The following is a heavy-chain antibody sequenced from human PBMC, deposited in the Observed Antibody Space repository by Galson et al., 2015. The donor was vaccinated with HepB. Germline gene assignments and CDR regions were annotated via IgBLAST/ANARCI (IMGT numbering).Heavy chain of an antibody. V-gene: IGHV4-34*01. J-gene: IGHJ3*02. CDR2: INHSGST. Sequence: ETLSLTCAVYGGSFSGYYWSWIRQPPGKGLEWIGEINHSGSTNYNPSLKSRVTISVDTSKNQFSLKLSSVTAADTAVYYCARALPTYYYDSSGYSRWLGAFDIWGQGTMVTVSS. CDR1: GGSFSGYY. CDR3: ARALPTYYYDSSGYSRWLGAFDI. D-gene: IGHD3-22*01.